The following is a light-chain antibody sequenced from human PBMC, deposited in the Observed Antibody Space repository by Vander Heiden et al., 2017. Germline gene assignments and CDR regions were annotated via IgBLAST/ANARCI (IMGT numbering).Light chain of an antibody. Sequence: SVLTPPPSASGTPGQRVTISCSGSSSNIGSNTVNWYQQLPGTAPKLLIYSNNQRPSGVPDRFSGSKSGTSASLAISGLQSEDEADYYCAAWDDSLNGDVVFGGGTKLTVL. CDR3: AAWDDSLNGDVV. V-gene: IGLV1-44*01. CDR1: SSNIGSNT. J-gene: IGLJ2*01. CDR2: SNN.